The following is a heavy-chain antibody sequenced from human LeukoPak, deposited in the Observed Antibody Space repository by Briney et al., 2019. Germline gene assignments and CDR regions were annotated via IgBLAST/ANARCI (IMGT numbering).Heavy chain of an antibody. J-gene: IGHJ4*02. Sequence: ASVKVSCKASEYTFTGYYMHWVRQAPGQGLQWMGWINPNSGGTNYAQKFQGRVTMTRDTSISTAYMELSRLRSDDTAVYYCAREDSGYTYGLFDHWGQGTLVTVSS. CDR3: AREDSGYTYGLFDH. CDR1: EYTFTGYY. D-gene: IGHD5-18*01. V-gene: IGHV1-2*02. CDR2: INPNSGGT.